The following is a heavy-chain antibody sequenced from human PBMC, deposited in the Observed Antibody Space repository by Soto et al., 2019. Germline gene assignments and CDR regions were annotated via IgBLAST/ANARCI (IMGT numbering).Heavy chain of an antibody. J-gene: IGHJ3*01. V-gene: IGHV4-34*01. CDR3: AKDPRYSNRWSRHDAFDV. CDR2: IYDSGGT. Sequence: QVQLQQWGAGLLKPSETLSLTCAVYGGSVSGYYWNWIRQPPGKELEWIGEIYDSGGTNYNPSLKSRVTMSVDKSKNQFSLKLNSVTAADTAVYYCAKDPRYSNRWSRHDAFDVGGQGTMVAVSS. CDR1: GGSVSGYY. D-gene: IGHD6-13*01.